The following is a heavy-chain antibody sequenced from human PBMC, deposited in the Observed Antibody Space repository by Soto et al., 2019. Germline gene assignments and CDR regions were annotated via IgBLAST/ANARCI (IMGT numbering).Heavy chain of an antibody. CDR2: INHSGST. CDR1: GGSFSGYY. Sequence: QVQLQQWGAGLLKPSETLSLTCAVYGGSFSGYYWSWIRQPPGKGLEWIGEINHSGSTNYNPSLKSRVTISVDTSKNQFSLKLSSVTAADTAVYYCARVRGYYGSGSPTDYWGQGTLVTVSS. CDR3: ARVRGYYGSGSPTDY. V-gene: IGHV4-34*01. J-gene: IGHJ4*02. D-gene: IGHD3-10*01.